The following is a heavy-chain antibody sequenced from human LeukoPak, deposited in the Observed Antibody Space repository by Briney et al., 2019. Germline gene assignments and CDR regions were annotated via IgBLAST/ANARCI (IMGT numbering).Heavy chain of an antibody. D-gene: IGHD2-21*01. V-gene: IGHV3-11*01. CDR2: ISGTGNTI. J-gene: IGHJ4*02. Sequence: PGGSLRLSCAASEFTFSDYYMSWIRKAPGKGLECVSYISGTGNTIYYTDSVEGRFTLYRDNAKNSLFLQMNSLRPEDRGVYFCANQHMDYFDYWGQGTLVTVSS. CDR3: ANQHMDYFDY. CDR1: EFTFSDYY.